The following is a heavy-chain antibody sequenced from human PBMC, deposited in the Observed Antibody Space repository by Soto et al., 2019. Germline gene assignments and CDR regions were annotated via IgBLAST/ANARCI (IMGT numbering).Heavy chain of an antibody. V-gene: IGHV1-3*01. D-gene: IGHD2-2*01. CDR1: GGTFSSYT. CDR3: AGEGCSSTSCYGPDYYYYGMDV. J-gene: IGHJ6*02. CDR2: INAGNGNT. Sequence: ASVKVSCKASGGTFSSYTISWVRQAPGQRLEWMGWINAGNGNTKYSQKFQGRVTITRDTSASTAYMELSSLRSEDTAVYYCAGEGCSSTSCYGPDYYYYGMDVWGQGTTVTVSS.